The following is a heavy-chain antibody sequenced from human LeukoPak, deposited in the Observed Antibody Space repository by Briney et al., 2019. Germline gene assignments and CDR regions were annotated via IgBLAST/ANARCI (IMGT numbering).Heavy chain of an antibody. CDR2: IYTSGST. Sequence: PSETLSLTCTVSGGSISSYYWSWIRQPAGKGLEWIGRIYTSGSTNYNPPLKSRVTMSVDTSKNQFSLKLSSVTAADTAVYYCARDILTIFGVGGWFDPWGQGTLVTVSS. CDR3: ARDILTIFGVGGWFDP. D-gene: IGHD3-3*01. J-gene: IGHJ5*02. V-gene: IGHV4-4*07. CDR1: GGSISSYY.